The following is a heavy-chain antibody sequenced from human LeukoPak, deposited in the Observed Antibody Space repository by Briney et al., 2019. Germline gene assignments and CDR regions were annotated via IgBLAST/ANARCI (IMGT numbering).Heavy chain of an antibody. Sequence: GGSLRLSCVASGFTLSDSDMSWIRQAPGKGLEWVSYIIESGSSTYYADSVTGRFTISRDNAKNSLYLQMNSLRDEDTGVYYCGSQVETFYMDVWGKGTTVTVSS. D-gene: IGHD5-24*01. CDR2: IIESGSST. J-gene: IGHJ6*03. V-gene: IGHV3-11*04. CDR3: GSQVETFYMDV. CDR1: GFTLSDSD.